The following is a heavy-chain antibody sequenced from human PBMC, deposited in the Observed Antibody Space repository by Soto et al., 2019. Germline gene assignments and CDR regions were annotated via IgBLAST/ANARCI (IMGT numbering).Heavy chain of an antibody. D-gene: IGHD1-1*01. CDR2: ISAKNGDT. J-gene: IGHJ4*02. Sequence: ASVKVSCKASGYTFPSYGITWVRQAPGQGLGWMGWISAKNGDTNFAQKFRGRVTMTTDTSTSTVYMELRSLKPDDTAVYYCGRGPHGTPRDFWARGSLVIGSS. CDR3: GRGPHGTPRDF. CDR1: GYTFPSYG. V-gene: IGHV1-18*01.